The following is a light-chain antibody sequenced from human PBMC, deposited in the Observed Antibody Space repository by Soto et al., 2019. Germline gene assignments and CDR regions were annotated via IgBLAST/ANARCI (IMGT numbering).Light chain of an antibody. V-gene: IGKV3-15*01. CDR3: QQYNNWPPFT. Sequence: GITKSPATLSVSPGERATLSCRASQTISSNLAWYQQKPGQTPRLLIYGASTRAAGIPARFSGSGSGTDFTLTITSLQSEDFAVYYCQQYNNWPPFTFGPGTKVDIK. J-gene: IGKJ3*01. CDR1: QTISSN. CDR2: GAS.